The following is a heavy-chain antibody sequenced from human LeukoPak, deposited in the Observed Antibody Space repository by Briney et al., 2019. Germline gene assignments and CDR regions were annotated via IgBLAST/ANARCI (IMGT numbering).Heavy chain of an antibody. V-gene: IGHV3-73*01. CDR2: IRSKTNNYAT. CDR3: SANYCSGTNCYYY. J-gene: IGHJ4*02. D-gene: IGHD2-15*01. CDR1: GFTFSGSA. Sequence: GGSLRLSCVASGFTFSGSALHWVRQASGKGLEWIGRIRSKTNNYATTYAASVTGRFTISRDDAENTAYLQMNSLKTEDAAVYYCSANYCSGTNCYYYWGQGTLVTVSS.